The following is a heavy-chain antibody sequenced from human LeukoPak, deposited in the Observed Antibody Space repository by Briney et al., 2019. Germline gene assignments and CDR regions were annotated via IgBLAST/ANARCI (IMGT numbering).Heavy chain of an antibody. D-gene: IGHD6-13*01. CDR3: ARLLRLAAAGNYYYYYYMDV. Sequence: SETLSLTCTVSGGSISNNNYYWSWIRQPPGKGLEWIGEINHSGSTNYNPSLKSRVTISVDTSKNQFSLKLSSVTAADTAVYYCARLLRLAAAGNYYYYYYMDVWGKGTTVTISS. V-gene: IGHV4-39*07. CDR1: GGSISNNNYY. CDR2: INHSGST. J-gene: IGHJ6*03.